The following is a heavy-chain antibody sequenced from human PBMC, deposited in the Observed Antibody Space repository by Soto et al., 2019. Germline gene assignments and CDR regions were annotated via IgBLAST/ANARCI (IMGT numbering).Heavy chain of an antibody. CDR3: ARVKECSSTTCYARDAFDI. J-gene: IGHJ3*02. Sequence: QVQLVESGGGLLKPGGSLRLSCVASGFICSDHYMSWIRQAPGKGLEWVSYISSGGSAKYYADSVKGRFTISRDNAKNSLYLQMDRLRAEDTAVYYCARVKECSSTTCYARDAFDIWGQGTMVSVSS. D-gene: IGHD2-2*01. CDR1: GFICSDHY. V-gene: IGHV3-11*01. CDR2: ISSGGSAK.